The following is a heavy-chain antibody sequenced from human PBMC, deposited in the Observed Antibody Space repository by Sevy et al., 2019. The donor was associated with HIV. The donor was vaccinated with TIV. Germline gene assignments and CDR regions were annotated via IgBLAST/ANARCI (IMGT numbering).Heavy chain of an antibody. J-gene: IGHJ6*03. CDR3: VRGATCGVGGCQQISPYCLDV. Sequence: GGFLRLSCAASGFAFSDHYVDWVRQAPGKGLEWIGRIRNRPNRYTTEYAASVEGRFTISRDDSRHSLYLQMNSLKTEDSAVYYCVRGATCGVGGCQQISPYCLDVWGIGATVTVSS. CDR2: IRNRPNRYTT. CDR1: GFAFSDHY. V-gene: IGHV3-72*01. D-gene: IGHD2-21*01.